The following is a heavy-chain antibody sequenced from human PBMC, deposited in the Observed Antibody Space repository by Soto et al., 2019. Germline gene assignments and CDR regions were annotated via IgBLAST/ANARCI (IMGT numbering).Heavy chain of an antibody. Sequence: PGGSLRLSCATSGFTFSSYEMNWVRQAPGKGLEWVSYISSSGSTIYYADSVKGRFTISRDNAKNSLYLQMDSLRAEDTAVYYCARDLGIAAAGNYYYGMDVWGQGTTVTVS. D-gene: IGHD6-13*01. CDR2: ISSSGSTI. CDR1: GFTFSSYE. CDR3: ARDLGIAAAGNYYYGMDV. V-gene: IGHV3-48*03. J-gene: IGHJ6*02.